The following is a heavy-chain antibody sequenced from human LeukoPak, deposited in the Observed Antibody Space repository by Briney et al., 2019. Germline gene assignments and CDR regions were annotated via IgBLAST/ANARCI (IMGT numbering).Heavy chain of an antibody. CDR2: ISAYNGNT. Sequence: ASVKVSCKASGYTFTSYGISWVRRAPGQGLEWMGWISAYNGNTNYAQKLQGRVTMTTDTSTSTAYMELRSLRSDDTAVYYCAREPYSSSSVWSDPWGQGTLVTVSS. J-gene: IGHJ5*02. D-gene: IGHD6-6*01. CDR1: GYTFTSYG. V-gene: IGHV1-18*01. CDR3: AREPYSSSSVWSDP.